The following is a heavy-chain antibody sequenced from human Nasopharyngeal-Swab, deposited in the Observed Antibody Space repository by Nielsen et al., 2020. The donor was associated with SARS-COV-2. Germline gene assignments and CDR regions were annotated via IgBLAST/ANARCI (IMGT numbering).Heavy chain of an antibody. Sequence: GESLKISCAASGFTFSSYGMHWVRQAPGKGLEWVAVISYDGSNKYYADSVKGQFTISRDNSKNTLYLQMNSLRAEDTAVYYCARNSGYDSFDYWGQGTLVTVSS. D-gene: IGHD5-12*01. CDR1: GFTFSSYG. CDR3: ARNSGYDSFDY. V-gene: IGHV3-30*03. J-gene: IGHJ4*02. CDR2: ISYDGSNK.